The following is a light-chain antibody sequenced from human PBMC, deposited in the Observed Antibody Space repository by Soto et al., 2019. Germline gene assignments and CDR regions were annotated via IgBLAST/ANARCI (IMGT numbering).Light chain of an antibody. Sequence: QSALTQPASVSGSPGQSITISCTGAGSDDVPYNYVSWYQQHPGKAPKLIIYEVSNRPSGVSNRFSGSKSGSTASLTISGLQAEDEADYYCSSHKTSTNTLVFGGGTKVTVL. CDR1: GSDDVPYNY. V-gene: IGLV2-14*01. CDR2: EVS. CDR3: SSHKTSTNTLV. J-gene: IGLJ2*01.